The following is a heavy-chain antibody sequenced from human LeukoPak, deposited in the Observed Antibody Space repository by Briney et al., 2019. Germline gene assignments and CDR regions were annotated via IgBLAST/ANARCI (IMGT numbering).Heavy chain of an antibody. CDR1: GFTFSSYS. V-gene: IGHV3-21*01. CDR2: ISSSSSYI. Sequence: KPGGSLRLSCAASGFTFSSYSMNWVRQAPGKGLEWVSSISSSSSYIYYADSVKGRFTISRDNAKNSLYLQMNSLRAEDTAVYYCARDQGGLQWFGELLSSDYWGQGTLVTVSS. D-gene: IGHD3-10*01. J-gene: IGHJ4*02. CDR3: ARDQGGLQWFGELLSSDY.